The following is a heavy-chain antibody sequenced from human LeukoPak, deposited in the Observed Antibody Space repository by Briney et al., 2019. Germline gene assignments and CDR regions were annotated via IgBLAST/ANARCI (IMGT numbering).Heavy chain of an antibody. CDR3: AREGGLRYYYDSSGYPDY. D-gene: IGHD3-22*01. CDR1: GYTFTGYY. CDR2: INPNSGDT. V-gene: IGHV1-2*02. Sequence: ASVKVSCKASGYTFTGYYMHWVRQAPGQGLEWMGWINPNSGDTNYAQKFQGRVTMTRDTSISTAYMELSRLRSDDTAVYYCAREGGLRYYYDSSGYPDYWGQGTLVTVSS. J-gene: IGHJ4*02.